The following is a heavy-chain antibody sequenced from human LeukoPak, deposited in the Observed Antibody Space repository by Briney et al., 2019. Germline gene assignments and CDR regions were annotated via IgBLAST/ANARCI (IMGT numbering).Heavy chain of an antibody. V-gene: IGHV1-2*02. J-gene: IGHJ4*02. Sequence: GASVKVSCKASGYTFTGYYMHWVRQAPGQGLEWMGWINPNSGGTNYAQKFQGRVTMTRDTSISTAYMELSRLRSDDTAVYYCARGAWADSGSYSPFDYWGQGTLVTVSS. CDR1: GYTFTGYY. D-gene: IGHD1-26*01. CDR2: INPNSGGT. CDR3: ARGAWADSGSYSPFDY.